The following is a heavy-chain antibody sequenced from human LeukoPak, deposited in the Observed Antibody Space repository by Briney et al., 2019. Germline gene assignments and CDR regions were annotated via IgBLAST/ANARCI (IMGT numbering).Heavy chain of an antibody. CDR3: AKDLLIRP. D-gene: IGHD1-14*01. Sequence: PGGSLRLSCAASGFTFSSYGMHWVRQAPGKGLEWVAVISYDGSNKYYADSVKGRFTISRDNSKNTLYLQMNSLRAEDTAVYYCAKDLLIRPRGQGILVTVSS. CDR1: GFTFSSYG. CDR2: ISYDGSNK. J-gene: IGHJ4*02. V-gene: IGHV3-30*18.